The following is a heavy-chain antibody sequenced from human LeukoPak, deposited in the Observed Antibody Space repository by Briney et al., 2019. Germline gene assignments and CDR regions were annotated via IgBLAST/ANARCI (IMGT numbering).Heavy chain of an antibody. CDR3: AKDIQCTY. CDR1: GFTFSSSA. D-gene: IGHD2-21*01. CDR2: ISGSGGNT. V-gene: IGHV3-23*01. J-gene: IGHJ4*02. Sequence: GPLRLSCAASGFTFSSSAMTWVRQAPGKGLEWVSLISGSGGNTYYADSVKGRFTISRDNSKNTLYLQMNSLRAEDTAVYYCAKDIQCTYWGQGTLVTVSS.